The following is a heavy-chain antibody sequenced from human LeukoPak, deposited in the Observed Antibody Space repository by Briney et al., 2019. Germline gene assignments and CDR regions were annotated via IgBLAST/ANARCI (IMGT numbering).Heavy chain of an antibody. CDR3: ARDYCGGDCYPTT. CDR1: GFTFSSYA. J-gene: IGHJ5*02. CDR2: IWYDGSNK. Sequence: GGSLRLSCAASGFTFSSYAMSWVRQAPGKGLEWVAVIWYDGSNKYYADSVKGRFTISRDNSKNTLYLQMNSLSAEDTAVYYCARDYCGGDCYPTTWGQGTLVTVSS. D-gene: IGHD2-21*02. V-gene: IGHV3-33*08.